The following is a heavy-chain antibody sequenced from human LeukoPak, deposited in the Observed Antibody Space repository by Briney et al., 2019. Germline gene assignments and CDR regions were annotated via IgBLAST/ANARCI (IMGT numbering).Heavy chain of an antibody. Sequence: PSETLSLTCTVSGGSISSPISYWGWIRQPPGKGLEWIATVLHSGATFYSPSLEGRLTISIDTSMNQFSLKMTSMTAADTAVYYCARRIVGVIDAFDYWGQGALVTVSS. V-gene: IGHV4-39*01. CDR1: GGSISSPISY. CDR3: ARRIVGVIDAFDY. CDR2: VLHSGAT. J-gene: IGHJ4*02. D-gene: IGHD1-26*01.